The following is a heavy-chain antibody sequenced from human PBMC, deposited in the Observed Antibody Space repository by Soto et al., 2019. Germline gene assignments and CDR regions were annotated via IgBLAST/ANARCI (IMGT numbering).Heavy chain of an antibody. CDR2: IIPIFGTA. CDR3: ARSVYCSGGSCYTPGYCYYYYGMDV. CDR1: GGTFSSYA. J-gene: IGHJ6*02. V-gene: IGHV1-69*13. Sequence: SVKVSCKASGGTFSSYAISWVRQAPGQGLERMGGIIPIFGTANYAQKFQGRVTITADESTSTAYMELSSLRSEDTAVYYCARSVYCSGGSCYTPGYCYYYYGMDVWGQGTTVTVSS. D-gene: IGHD2-15*01.